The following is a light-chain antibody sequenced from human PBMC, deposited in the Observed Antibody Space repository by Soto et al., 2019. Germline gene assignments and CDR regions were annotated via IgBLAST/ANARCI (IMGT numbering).Light chain of an antibody. CDR2: GAS. J-gene: IGKJ3*01. CDR1: QSVSRNS. Sequence: PGERATLSCRASQSVSRNSLAWYQQQPGQAPRLLIYGASSRATDIPDRFSGSGSGTDFTLIVSRLEPEDFAVYFCQQYGTSPPTFGPGTKVDI. V-gene: IGKV3-20*01. CDR3: QQYGTSPPT.